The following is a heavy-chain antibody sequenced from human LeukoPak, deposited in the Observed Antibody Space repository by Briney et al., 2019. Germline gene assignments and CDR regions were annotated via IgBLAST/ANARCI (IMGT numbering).Heavy chain of an antibody. CDR3: ARWNADEPAGFDP. J-gene: IGHJ5*02. Sequence: SETLSLTCTVSGGSISSGGYYWSWIRQHPGKGLEWIGYIYYSGSTYYNPSLKSRVTISVDTSKNQSSLKLRSVTAADTAVYYCARWNADEPAGFDPWGQGTLVTVSS. CDR2: IYYSGST. D-gene: IGHD1-1*01. V-gene: IGHV4-31*03. CDR1: GGSISSGGYY.